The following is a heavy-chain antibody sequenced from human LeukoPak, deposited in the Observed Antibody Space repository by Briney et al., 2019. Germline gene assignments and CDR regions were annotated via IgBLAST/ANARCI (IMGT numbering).Heavy chain of an antibody. V-gene: IGHV4-59*01. CDR2: IYYSGST. CDR1: GGSISSYY. CDR3: AREIAAASQAFDP. D-gene: IGHD6-13*01. J-gene: IGHJ5*02. Sequence: SETLFLTCTVSGGSISSYYWSWIRQPPGKGLEWIGYIYYSGSTNYNPSLKSRVTISVDTSKNQFSLKLSSVTAADTAVYYCAREIAAASQAFDPWGQGTLVTVSS.